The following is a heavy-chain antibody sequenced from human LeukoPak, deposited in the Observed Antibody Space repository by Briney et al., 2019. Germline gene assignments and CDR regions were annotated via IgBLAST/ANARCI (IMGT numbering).Heavy chain of an antibody. D-gene: IGHD3-10*01. CDR1: GDSISYYY. Sequence: SETLSLTCSVSGDSISYYYWTWIRQPPGKGLEWIGYVYSSGGTNYNPSLKSRVTMSIDTSKNQFPLELRSVTAADTAVYFCARERSGLGYFDYWGQRALATVSS. V-gene: IGHV4-59*01. CDR2: VYSSGGT. CDR3: ARERSGLGYFDY. J-gene: IGHJ4*02.